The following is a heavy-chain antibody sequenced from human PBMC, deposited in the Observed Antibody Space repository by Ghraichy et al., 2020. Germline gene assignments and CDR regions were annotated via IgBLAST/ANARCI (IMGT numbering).Heavy chain of an antibody. V-gene: IGHV4-34*01. CDR2: INHSGST. Sequence: SETLSLTCAVYGGSFSGYYWSWIRQPPGKGLEWIGEINHSGSTNYNPSLKSRVTISVDTSKNQFSLKLSSVTAADTAVYYCARGPLIVVVPAAARGWFDPWGQGTLVTVSS. CDR1: GGSFSGYY. CDR3: ARGPLIVVVPAAARGWFDP. J-gene: IGHJ5*02. D-gene: IGHD2-2*01.